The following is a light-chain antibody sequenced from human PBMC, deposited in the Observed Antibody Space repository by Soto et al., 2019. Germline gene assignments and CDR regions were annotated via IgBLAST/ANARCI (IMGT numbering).Light chain of an antibody. V-gene: IGKV3-20*01. J-gene: IGKJ1*01. CDR3: QKYGSSRGA. CDR2: VAS. Sequence: EIVVTQSQGTLSFSPGERATLSCRASQSVSSSYLAWYQQRPGQAPRLRSYVASSRATGIPDSFSGSGSGGEFPLTISGLDPEDFAVYSCQKYGSSRGAFGQGTKV. CDR1: QSVSSSY.